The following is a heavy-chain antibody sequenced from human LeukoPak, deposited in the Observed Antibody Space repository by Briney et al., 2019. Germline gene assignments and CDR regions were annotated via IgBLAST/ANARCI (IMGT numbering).Heavy chain of an antibody. Sequence: PLETLSLTCTVSGGSISSSSYYWGWIRQPPGKGLEWIGSIYYSGSTYYNPSLKRRVTISVDTSKNQFSLKLSSVTAADTAVYCGARKYDFCSGYSPSVGFMAVGGKGTTATFSS. D-gene: IGHD3-3*01. J-gene: IGHJ6*03. CDR2: IYYSGST. V-gene: IGHV4-39*01. CDR1: GGSISSSSYY. CDR3: ARKYDFCSGYSPSVGFMAV.